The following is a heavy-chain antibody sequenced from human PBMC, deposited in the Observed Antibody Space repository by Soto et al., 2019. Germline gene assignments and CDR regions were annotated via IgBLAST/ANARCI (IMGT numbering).Heavy chain of an antibody. CDR1: GGSISSYY. CDR3: ARERTITMVRGVIIYYYYVMDV. CDR2: IYYSGST. Sequence: PSETLSLTCTVSGGSISSYYWSWIRQPPGKGLEWIGYIYYSGSTNYNPSLKSRVTISVDTSKNQFSLKLSSVTAADTAVYYCARERTITMVRGVIIYYYYVMDVWGQGTTVTVSS. J-gene: IGHJ6*02. D-gene: IGHD3-10*01. V-gene: IGHV4-59*01.